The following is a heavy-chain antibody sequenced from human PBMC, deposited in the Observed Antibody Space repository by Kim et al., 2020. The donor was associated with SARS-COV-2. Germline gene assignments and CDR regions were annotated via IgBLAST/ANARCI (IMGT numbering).Heavy chain of an antibody. J-gene: IGHJ4*02. Sequence: ASVKVSCKASGYTFTSYYMHWVRQAPGQGLEWMGIINPSGGSTSYAQKFQGRVTMTRDTSTSTVYMELSSLRSEDTAVYYCARVWGRGEYCSSTSCYVFDYRGQGTLVTVSS. CDR3: ARVWGRGEYCSSTSCYVFDY. CDR1: GYTFTSYY. D-gene: IGHD2-2*01. CDR2: INPSGGST. V-gene: IGHV1-46*01.